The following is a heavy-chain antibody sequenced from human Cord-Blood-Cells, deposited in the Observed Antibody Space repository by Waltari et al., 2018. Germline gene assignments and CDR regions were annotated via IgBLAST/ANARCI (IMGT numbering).Heavy chain of an antibody. D-gene: IGHD1-26*01. J-gene: IGHJ3*02. CDR3: AREVGSYDAFDI. Sequence: QVQLVQSGAEVKKPGASVKVSCKASGYTFTGYYMHWVRQAPGQGLEWMGWINLNSGGTNDEQKFQGWVTMTRDTSISTAYMELSRLRSDDTAVYYCAREVGSYDAFDIWGQGTMVTVSS. CDR2: INLNSGGT. CDR1: GYTFTGYY. V-gene: IGHV1-2*04.